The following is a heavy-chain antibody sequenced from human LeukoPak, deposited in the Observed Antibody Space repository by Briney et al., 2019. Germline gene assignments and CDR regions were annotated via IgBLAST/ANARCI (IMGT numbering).Heavy chain of an antibody. V-gene: IGHV3-23*03. CDR1: GFTFSSYG. Sequence: PGGSLRLSCAASGFTFSSYGMSWVRQAPGKGLEWVSFIYSDNTHYSDSVKGRFTISRDNSKNTLYLQMNSLRAEDTALYYCAREYSSGWDYYMDVWGKGTTVTVSS. D-gene: IGHD6-19*01. CDR3: AREYSSGWDYYMDV. CDR2: IYSDNT. J-gene: IGHJ6*03.